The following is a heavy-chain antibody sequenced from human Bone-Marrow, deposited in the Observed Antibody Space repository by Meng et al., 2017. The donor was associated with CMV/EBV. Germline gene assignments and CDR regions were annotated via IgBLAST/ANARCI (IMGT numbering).Heavy chain of an antibody. CDR1: GFTFDDYG. J-gene: IGHJ4*02. D-gene: IGHD6-19*01. Sequence: GGSLRLSCAASGFTFDDYGMSWVRQAPGKGLEWVSGINWNGGSTGYADSVKGRFTISRDNSKNSVYLQMNSLRAEDTAIYYCARFQWLVYYFDYWGRGTLVTVSS. CDR3: ARFQWLVYYFDY. V-gene: IGHV3-20*04. CDR2: INWNGGST.